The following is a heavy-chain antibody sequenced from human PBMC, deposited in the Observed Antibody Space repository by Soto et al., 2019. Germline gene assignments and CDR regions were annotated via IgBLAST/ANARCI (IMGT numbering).Heavy chain of an antibody. CDR3: ARHLYYYDSSGYRNAFDI. D-gene: IGHD3-22*01. J-gene: IGHJ3*02. Sequence: SETLSLTCTVSGGSISSSSYYWGWIRQPPGKGLEWIGSIYYSGSTYYNPSLKSRVTISVDTSKNQFSLKLSSVTAADTAVYYCARHLYYYDSSGYRNAFDIWGQGTMVTVS. CDR1: GGSISSSSYY. CDR2: IYYSGST. V-gene: IGHV4-39*01.